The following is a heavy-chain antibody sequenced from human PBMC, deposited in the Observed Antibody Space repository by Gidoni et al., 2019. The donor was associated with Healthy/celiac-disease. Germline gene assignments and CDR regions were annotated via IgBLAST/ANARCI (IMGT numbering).Heavy chain of an antibody. CDR2: IDPSDSYT. CDR1: GYSFTSYW. Sequence: EVQLVQSGAEVKKPGESLRISCKGSGYSFTSYWISWVRQMPGKGLEWMGRIDPSDSYTNYSPSFQGHVTISADKSISTAYLQWSSLKASDTAMYYCASGYCSGGSCYSDAFDIWGQGTMVTVSS. CDR3: ASGYCSGGSCYSDAFDI. D-gene: IGHD2-15*01. V-gene: IGHV5-10-1*03. J-gene: IGHJ3*02.